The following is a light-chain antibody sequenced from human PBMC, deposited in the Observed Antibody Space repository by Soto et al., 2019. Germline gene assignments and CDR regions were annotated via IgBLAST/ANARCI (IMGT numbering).Light chain of an antibody. CDR2: EVS. CDR3: CSYVGNYIWV. Sequence: QSALTQPRSVSGSPGQSVSISCSGTSNDVGAYNYVSWYQQHPGKAPKLIIYEVSKWPSGVPDRFSGSKSGNTASLTISGLQAEDEADYYCCSYVGNYIWVFGGGTKVTVL. J-gene: IGLJ3*02. V-gene: IGLV2-11*01. CDR1: SNDVGAYNY.